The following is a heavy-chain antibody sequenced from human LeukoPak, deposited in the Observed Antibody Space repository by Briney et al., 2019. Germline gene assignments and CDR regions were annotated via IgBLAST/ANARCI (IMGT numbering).Heavy chain of an antibody. Sequence: GGSLRLSCAASGFTFSSYGMHWVCQAPGKGLEWVTVISYDGSNKYYADSVKGRFTISRDNSKNTLYLQMNSLRAEDTAVYYCATGRSFSSSSPCEYWGQGTLVTVSS. CDR3: ATGRSFSSSSPCEY. D-gene: IGHD6-6*01. CDR2: ISYDGSNK. CDR1: GFTFSSYG. V-gene: IGHV3-30*03. J-gene: IGHJ4*02.